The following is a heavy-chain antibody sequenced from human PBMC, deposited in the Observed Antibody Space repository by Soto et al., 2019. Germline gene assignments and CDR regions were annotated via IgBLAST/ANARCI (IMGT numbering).Heavy chain of an antibody. CDR3: AKGFIVVVTVLRPDDAFDV. CDR2: ISGGGGNT. Sequence: PGGSLRLSCATSGFTFGNYGMNWVRQAPGKGLEWVSGISGGGGNTYYAYSVKGRFTISRDPSRNTVFLEMNSLRAEDTAVYYCAKGFIVVVTVLRPDDAFDVWGQGTLVTVSS. D-gene: IGHD2-21*02. CDR1: GFTFGNYG. J-gene: IGHJ3*01. V-gene: IGHV3-23*01.